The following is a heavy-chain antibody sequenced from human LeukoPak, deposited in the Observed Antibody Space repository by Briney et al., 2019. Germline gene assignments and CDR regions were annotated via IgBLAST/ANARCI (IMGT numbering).Heavy chain of an antibody. V-gene: IGHV4-61*01. CDR3: ARVLSGYFQH. D-gene: IGHD2/OR15-2a*01. J-gene: IGHJ1*01. CDR1: GGSVSNGRFC. Sequence: SETLSLTCTVSGGSVSNGRFCWSWIRQPPGKGLECIGYIYNGGNTKYNPSLKSRVTISVDTSKDQFSLKLSSVTAADTAVYYCARVLSGYFQHWGQGTLVSVSS. CDR2: IYNGGNT.